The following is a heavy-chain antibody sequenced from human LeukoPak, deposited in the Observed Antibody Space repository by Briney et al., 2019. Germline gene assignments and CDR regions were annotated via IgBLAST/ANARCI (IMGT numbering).Heavy chain of an antibody. CDR3: ARDYGGSSPFDY. J-gene: IGHJ4*02. CDR1: GFTFSSYE. CDR2: ISSSGSTI. D-gene: IGHD4-23*01. V-gene: IGHV3-48*03. Sequence: GGSLRLSCEDSGFTFSSYEMHWVRQAPGKGLEWVSYISSSGSTIYYADSVKGRFTISRDNAKNSLYLQMNSLRAEDTAVYYCARDYGGSSPFDYWGQGTLVTVSS.